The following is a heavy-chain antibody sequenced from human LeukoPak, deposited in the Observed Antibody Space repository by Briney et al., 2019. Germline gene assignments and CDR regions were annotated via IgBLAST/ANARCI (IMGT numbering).Heavy chain of an antibody. Sequence: GGSLRLSCAASGFTFSSYEMNWVRQAPGKGLERVSYISSSGSTIYYADSVKGRFTISRDNAKNSLYLQMNSLRAEDTAVYYCARDLRGSYYNWGQGTLVTVSS. V-gene: IGHV3-48*03. D-gene: IGHD1-26*01. CDR3: ARDLRGSYYN. CDR2: ISSSGSTI. J-gene: IGHJ4*02. CDR1: GFTFSSYE.